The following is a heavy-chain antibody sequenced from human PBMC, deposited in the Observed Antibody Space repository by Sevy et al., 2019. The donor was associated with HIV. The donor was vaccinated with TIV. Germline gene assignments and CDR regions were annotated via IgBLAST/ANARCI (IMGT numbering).Heavy chain of an antibody. D-gene: IGHD5-12*01. V-gene: IGHV4-39*01. CDR1: GGSISSSDHY. CDR3: ARRDGYNLGYYYMDV. CDR2: IYYIGST. Sequence: SETLSLTCSVSGGSISSSDHYWDWIRQPPGKGLEWIGSIYYIGSTYYNPSLKSRVTISVDTSKNQLSLKLSSVTAADTAVYYCARRDGYNLGYYYMDVWGKGTTVTVSS. J-gene: IGHJ6*03.